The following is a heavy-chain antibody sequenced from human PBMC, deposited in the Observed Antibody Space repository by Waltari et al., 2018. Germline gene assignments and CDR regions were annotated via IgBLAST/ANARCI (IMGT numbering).Heavy chain of an antibody. D-gene: IGHD5-18*01. CDR2: IHSGGDT. V-gene: IGHV3-53*01. CDR1: GFTVSTKY. J-gene: IGHJ3*02. CDR3: ARYSLDAFDI. Sequence: EVQLVESGGGLIQPGGSLRLSCAVSGFTVSTKYLNWVRQAPGRGLEWVSVIHSGGDTDYEDSVKVRFTISRDNSKNTVYLQMNSLRAEDTAVYYCARYSLDAFDIWGQGTMVTVSS.